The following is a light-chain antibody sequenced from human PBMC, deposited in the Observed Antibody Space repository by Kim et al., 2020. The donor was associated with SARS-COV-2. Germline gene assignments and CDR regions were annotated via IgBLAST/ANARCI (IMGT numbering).Light chain of an antibody. CDR2: KAS. CDR1: QSMSDR. Sequence: IQMTQSPSTLSASVGDRVTITCRASQSMSDRLAWYQQKPGKAPKLLIYKASSLESGVASRFSGSRSATEFTLTISSLQPDDFATYYCQQYHDYSKTFGLGTKVDIK. J-gene: IGKJ1*01. CDR3: QQYHDYSKT. V-gene: IGKV1-5*03.